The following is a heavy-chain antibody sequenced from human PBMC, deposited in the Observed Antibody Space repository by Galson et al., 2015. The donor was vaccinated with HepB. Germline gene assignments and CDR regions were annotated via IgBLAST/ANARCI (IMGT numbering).Heavy chain of an antibody. CDR3: AKDRDYDRYFDY. Sequence: SLRLSCAASGFTFSSYGMHWVRQAPGKGLEWVAVASFDGSHRYYADSVKGRFTISRDNSKNTLYLQMNSLRAEDTAVYYCAKDRDYDRYFDYWGQGTPVTVSA. V-gene: IGHV3-30*18. CDR1: GFTFSSYG. CDR2: ASFDGSHR. D-gene: IGHD4-17*01. J-gene: IGHJ4*02.